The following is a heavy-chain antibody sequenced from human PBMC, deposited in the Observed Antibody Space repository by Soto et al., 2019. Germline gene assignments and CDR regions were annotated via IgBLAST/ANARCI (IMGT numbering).Heavy chain of an antibody. J-gene: IGHJ4*02. CDR2: AYFSGGNT. CDR3: AYGSSSAWIDY. CDR1: GDSMRGYHFY. D-gene: IGHD6-25*01. V-gene: IGHV4-39*01. Sequence: PSETLSLTCGVSGDSMRGYHFYWGGFRQAPGKGLEWIGSAYFSGGNTYYSPSLKSRVSISVDTSKNEFSLRLTSLTAADTAVYFCAYGSSSAWIDYWGQGTLVTVSS.